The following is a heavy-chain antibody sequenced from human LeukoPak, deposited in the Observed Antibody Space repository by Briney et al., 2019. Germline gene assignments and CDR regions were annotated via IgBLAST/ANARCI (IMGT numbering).Heavy chain of an antibody. J-gene: IGHJ4*02. CDR3: AKAFSGGKWTPDY. CDR2: ISGSGDNT. Sequence: PGGSLRLSCAASGFTFSNYAMSWVRQAPGKRLEWVSAISGSGDNTYYADSVKGRFTVSRDNSKDTLYLQMNSLRADDTAVYYCAKAFSGGKWTPDYWGQGTLVTVSS. D-gene: IGHD3-3*02. V-gene: IGHV3-23*01. CDR1: GFTFSNYA.